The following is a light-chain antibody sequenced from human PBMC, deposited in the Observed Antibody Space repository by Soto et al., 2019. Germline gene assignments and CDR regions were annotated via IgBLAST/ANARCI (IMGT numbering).Light chain of an antibody. V-gene: IGLV2-11*01. CDR2: DVT. CDR3: CSYAGSYIYV. CDR1: SSDVGGYNY. J-gene: IGLJ1*01. Sequence: QSVLTQPRSVSGSPGQSVTISCTGTSSDVGGYNYVSWYQQHPDKAPKVMIYDVTKRPSGVPDRFSGSKSGNTASLTISVGQADDEADYYCCSYAGSYIYVFGTGTKLTVL.